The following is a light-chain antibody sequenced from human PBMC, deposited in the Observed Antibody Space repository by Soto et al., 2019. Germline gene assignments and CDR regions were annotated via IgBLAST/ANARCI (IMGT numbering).Light chain of an antibody. CDR3: CSYAGSRTVV. J-gene: IGLJ2*01. Sequence: QSALTQPASVSGSPGQSITISCTGTSSDVGSYNLVSWYQQHPGTAPKLMIYEATKRPSAVSNRFSGSKSGNTASLTISGLQAEDEADYYCCSYAGSRTVVFGGGTQLTVL. CDR2: EAT. CDR1: SSDVGSYNL. V-gene: IGLV2-23*01.